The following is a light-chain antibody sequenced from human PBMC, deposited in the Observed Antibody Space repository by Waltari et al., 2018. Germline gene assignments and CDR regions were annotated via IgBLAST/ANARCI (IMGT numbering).Light chain of an antibody. CDR3: QETYTTLFT. CDR1: QTIRNY. J-gene: IGKJ3*01. V-gene: IGKV1-39*01. CDR2: AAS. Sequence: DIQLTQSPPSLAASVGDSVNITCRASQTIRNYLNWYQQRPGKAPKLLISAASSLQSGVPSRFSGSGSGTDFALTISSLQPEDVSAYHCQETYTTLFTFGPGTKVEIK.